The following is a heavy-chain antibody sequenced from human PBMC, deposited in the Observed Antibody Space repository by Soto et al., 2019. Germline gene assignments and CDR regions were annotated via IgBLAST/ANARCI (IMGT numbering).Heavy chain of an antibody. CDR1: GYTFTSYG. CDR2: ISAYNGNT. Sequence: GASVKVSCKASGYTFTSYGISWVRQAPGQGLEWMGWISAYNGNTNYAQKLQGRVTMTTDTSTSTAYMELRSLRSDDTAVYYCAREYSSSWTDYYYYGMDVWGQGTTVTVSS. D-gene: IGHD6-13*01. CDR3: AREYSSSWTDYYYYGMDV. V-gene: IGHV1-18*01. J-gene: IGHJ6*02.